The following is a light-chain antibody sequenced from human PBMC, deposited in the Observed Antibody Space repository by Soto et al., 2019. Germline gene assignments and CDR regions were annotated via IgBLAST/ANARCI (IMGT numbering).Light chain of an antibody. CDR1: QGIGND. Sequence: AIPLTQSPSSLSASVGDRVTITCRASQGIGNDLGWYQQRPGKAPKLLIYATSSLQSGVPSRFSGSGSATDFTLTISSLQPEDFAVYYCQQRSNWITFGQGTRLEIK. CDR3: QQRSNWIT. CDR2: ATS. V-gene: IGKV1-6*01. J-gene: IGKJ5*01.